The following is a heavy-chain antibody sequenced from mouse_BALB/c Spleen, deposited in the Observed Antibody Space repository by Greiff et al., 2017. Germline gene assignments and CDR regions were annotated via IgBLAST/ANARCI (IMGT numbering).Heavy chain of an antibody. J-gene: IGHJ4*01. D-gene: IGHD6-1*01. CDR2: ISSGSSTI. CDR1: GFTFSSFG. Sequence: EVQGVESGGGLVQPGGSRKLSCAASGFTFSSFGMHWVRQAPEKGLEWVAYISSGSSTIYYADTVKGRFTISRDNPKNTLFLQMTSLRSEDTAMYYCARSQPYYYAMDYWGQGTSVTVSS. CDR3: ARSQPYYYAMDY. V-gene: IGHV5-17*02.